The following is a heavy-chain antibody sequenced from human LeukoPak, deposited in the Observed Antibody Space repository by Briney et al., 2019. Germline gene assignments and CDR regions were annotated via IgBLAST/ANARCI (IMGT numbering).Heavy chain of an antibody. CDR2: IWYDGSNK. D-gene: IGHD6-19*01. J-gene: IGHJ4*02. CDR3: ARGPGYSSGWYEDFDY. CDR1: GFTFSSYG. V-gene: IGHV3-33*01. Sequence: PGGSLRLSCAASGFTFSSYGMHWVRQAPGKGLEWVAVIWYDGSNKYYADSVKGRFTISRDNSKNTLYLQMNSLRAEDTAVYYCARGPGYSSGWYEDFDYWGQGTLVTVFS.